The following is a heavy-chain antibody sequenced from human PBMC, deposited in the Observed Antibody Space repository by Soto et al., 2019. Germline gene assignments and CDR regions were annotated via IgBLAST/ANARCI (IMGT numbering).Heavy chain of an antibody. CDR2: ITADGGGT. CDR3: IKGSGSSPFDY. V-gene: IGHV3-23*01. J-gene: IGHJ4*02. CDR1: GFTFSSYI. D-gene: IGHD3-10*01. Sequence: PGGSLRLSCTASGFTFSSYIMNWVRQAPGKGLEWISTITADGGGTFYADSVKGRFTISRDNSKNTLYLQMNSLRAEDTAVYYCIKGSGSSPFDYWGQGTLVTVSS.